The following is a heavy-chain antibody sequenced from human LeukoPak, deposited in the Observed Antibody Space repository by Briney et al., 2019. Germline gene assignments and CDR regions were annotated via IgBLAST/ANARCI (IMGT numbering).Heavy chain of an antibody. D-gene: IGHD3-22*01. CDR1: GGSLSSYY. J-gene: IGHJ3*02. CDR3: ARGNYYDSNTYYRAFDI. V-gene: IGHV4-59*01. Sequence: SETLSLTCTVSGGSLSSYYWGWIRQPPGKGPEWIGYIYYSGSTNYNPSLKSRVTISVDTSKNQFSLKLSSVTAADTAVYYCARGNYYDSNTYYRAFDIWGQGTMVTVSS. CDR2: IYYSGST.